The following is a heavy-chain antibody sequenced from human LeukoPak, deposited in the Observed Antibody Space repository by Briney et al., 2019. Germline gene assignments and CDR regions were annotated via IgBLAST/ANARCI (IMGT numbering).Heavy chain of an antibody. Sequence: PGGSLRLSCAASGFIFHNYAMHWVRQAPGKGLEWVSLISWNGDSMYYADSVKGRFTISRDNAKNSLYLQMNSLRAEDTAVYYCARDRGRWLQYYDYWGQGTLVTVSS. CDR1: GFIFHNYA. V-gene: IGHV3-43D*03. CDR3: ARDRGRWLQYYDY. D-gene: IGHD5-24*01. J-gene: IGHJ4*02. CDR2: ISWNGDSM.